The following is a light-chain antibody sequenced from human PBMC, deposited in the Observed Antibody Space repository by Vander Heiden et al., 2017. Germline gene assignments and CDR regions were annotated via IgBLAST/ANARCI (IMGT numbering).Light chain of an antibody. V-gene: IGLV4-69*02. Sequence: QLLLTQPPSATASLGASVRLTRTQTSGHRSYAIAWHQQQPEKGPRYLMKLNSDGSHSKGDGIPDRFSGSSSGAERYLTISSLQSEDEADYYCQTWGTGTQGVVFGGGTKLTVL. CDR2: LNSDGSH. CDR1: SGHRSYA. CDR3: QTWGTGTQGVV. J-gene: IGLJ2*01.